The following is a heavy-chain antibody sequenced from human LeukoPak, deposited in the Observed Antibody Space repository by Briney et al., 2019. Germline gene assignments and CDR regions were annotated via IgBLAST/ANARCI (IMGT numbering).Heavy chain of an antibody. D-gene: IGHD3-10*01. CDR3: ARDGDFYGSGTLDS. J-gene: IGHJ5*01. CDR1: GDSISSYTAA. Sequence: SQTLSLTCATSGDSISSYTAAWNWIRQSPSRGLEWLGRTYYRSRWLLDYAVPVRSRITINADTSKSRFSVQLASVTPDDTAVYYCARDGDFYGSGTLDSWGQGTLVTASS. CDR2: TYYRSRWLL. V-gene: IGHV6-1*01.